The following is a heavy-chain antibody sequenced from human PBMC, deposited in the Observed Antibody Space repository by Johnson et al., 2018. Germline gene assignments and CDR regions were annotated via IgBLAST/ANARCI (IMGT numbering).Heavy chain of an antibody. CDR3: AGSREGSGSPEGDGMDV. CDR1: VFTFSSFA. V-gene: IGHV3-23*04. CDR2: ITGSGGRT. Sequence: LVESGGGLVQPGGSLRLSCAASVFTFSSFAMSWVRQAPGKGLEWVSAITGSGGRTYYADSVKGRFTFSRDNSTNKLYLQMNSLRAEDTAVYYCAGSREGSGSPEGDGMDVWGQGTTVTVSS. J-gene: IGHJ6*02. D-gene: IGHD6-19*01.